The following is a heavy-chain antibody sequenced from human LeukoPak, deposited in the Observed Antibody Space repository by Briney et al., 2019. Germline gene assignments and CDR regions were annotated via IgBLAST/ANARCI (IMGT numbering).Heavy chain of an antibody. J-gene: IGHJ4*02. V-gene: IGHV3-9*01. CDR3: AKDRMVLGY. CDR2: ISWNSGSI. D-gene: IGHD1-14*01. CDR1: GFTFDDYA. Sequence: PGGSLRLSCAASGFTFDDYAMHWVRQAPGKGLEWVSGISWNSGSIGYADSVKGRFTISRDNAKNSLYLQMNSLRAEDTAVYYCAKDRMVLGYWGQGTLVTVSS.